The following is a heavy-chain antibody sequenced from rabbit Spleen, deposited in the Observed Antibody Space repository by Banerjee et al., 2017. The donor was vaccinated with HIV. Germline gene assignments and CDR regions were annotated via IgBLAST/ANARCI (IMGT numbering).Heavy chain of an antibody. CDR1: GFDFSNYY. CDR2: IDPVFGSA. CDR3: VRNSGWGISYFNL. Sequence: QVTETGGGLVQPGGSLTLSCKASGFDFSNYYMSWVRQAPGKGLEWIGYIDPVFGSAYYASWVNGRFSISRENTQNTVSLQLNSLTAADTATYFCVRNSGWGISYFNLWGQGTLVTVS. V-gene: IGHV1S7*01. D-gene: IGHD4-1*01. J-gene: IGHJ4*01.